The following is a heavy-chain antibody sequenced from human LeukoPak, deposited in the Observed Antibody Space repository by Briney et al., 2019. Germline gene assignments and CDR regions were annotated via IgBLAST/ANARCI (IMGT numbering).Heavy chain of an antibody. CDR3: AKGEGYCSAGTCYRYFDL. V-gene: IGHV3-23*01. J-gene: IGHJ2*01. Sequence: GGSLRLSCAASELTISTNVFTWVRQAPGKGLEWVSIIGTADGDTYYADSVKGRFVISRDNSKNTVYLQMHSLRAEDTAVYYCAKGEGYCSAGTCYRYFDLWGRGTLVTVSS. D-gene: IGHD2-15*01. CDR2: IGTADGDT. CDR1: ELTISTNV.